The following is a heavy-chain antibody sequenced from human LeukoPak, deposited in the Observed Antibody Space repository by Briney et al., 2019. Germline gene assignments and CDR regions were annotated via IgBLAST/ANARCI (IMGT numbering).Heavy chain of an antibody. CDR2: IYYSGRT. CDR1: GGSISSSSYY. CDR3: ARGLFGSGRNGMDV. D-gene: IGHD3-10*01. V-gene: IGHV4-39*01. J-gene: IGHJ6*02. Sequence: SETLSLTCTVSGGSISSSSYYWGWIRQPPGTGLEWIASIYYSGRTYYNPSLKSRGTISVDTPKNQFSLKLSSVTAADTAVYYCARGLFGSGRNGMDVWGQGTTVTVSS.